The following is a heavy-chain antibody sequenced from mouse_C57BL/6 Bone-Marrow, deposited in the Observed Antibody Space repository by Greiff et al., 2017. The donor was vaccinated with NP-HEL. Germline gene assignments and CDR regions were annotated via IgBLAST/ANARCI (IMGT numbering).Heavy chain of an antibody. Sequence: QVQLQQSGAELVRPGTSVKVSCKASGYAFTNYLIEWVKQRPGQGLEWIGVINPGSGGTNYNEKFKGKATLTADKSSSTAYMQLSSLTSEDSAVYFCARLNYYGSRYAMDYWGQGTSVTVSS. D-gene: IGHD1-1*01. V-gene: IGHV1-54*01. CDR2: INPGSGGT. CDR3: ARLNYYGSRYAMDY. CDR1: GYAFTNYL. J-gene: IGHJ4*01.